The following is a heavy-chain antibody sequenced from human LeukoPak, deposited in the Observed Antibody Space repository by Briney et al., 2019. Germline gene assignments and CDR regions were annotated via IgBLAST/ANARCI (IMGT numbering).Heavy chain of an antibody. CDR1: GFTFSSFG. Sequence: GGSLRLSCAASGFTFSSFGMSWVRQAPGKGLEWVSGIGHSGEITQLRESVKGRFTISRDNSKNTVYLQMNDLRAEDTAIYYCAKVRYTSGGTVDYWGQGTLVTVSP. D-gene: IGHD6-19*01. CDR3: AKVRYTSGGTVDY. J-gene: IGHJ4*02. V-gene: IGHV3-23*01. CDR2: IGHSGEIT.